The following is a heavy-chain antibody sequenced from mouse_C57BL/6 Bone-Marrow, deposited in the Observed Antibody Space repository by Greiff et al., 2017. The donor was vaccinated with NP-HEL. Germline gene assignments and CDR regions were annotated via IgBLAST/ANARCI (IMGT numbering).Heavy chain of an antibody. V-gene: IGHV1-15*01. J-gene: IGHJ2*01. CDR3: TRDAEGLPHYFDY. Sequence: QVQLQQSGAELVRPGASVTLSCKASGYTFTDYEMHWVKQTPVHGLEWIGAIYPGTGGTAYIEKFKGKAILTADKSSSTDCIELRSLTSEDSAVYYCTRDAEGLPHYFDYWGQGTTLTVSS. D-gene: IGHD2-4*01. CDR1: GYTFTDYE. CDR2: IYPGTGGT.